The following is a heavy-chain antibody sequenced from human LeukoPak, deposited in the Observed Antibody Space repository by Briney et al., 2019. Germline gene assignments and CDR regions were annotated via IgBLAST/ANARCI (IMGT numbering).Heavy chain of an antibody. D-gene: IGHD6-6*01. V-gene: IGHV3-20*04. J-gene: IGHJ4*02. Sequence: SGGSLRLSCAASGFTFDDYDMNWVRQAPGKGLEWVSGINWSGGSTGYADSVKGRFTISRDNAKNSLYLQMNSLRAEDTALYYCAVLIEYSSSSSPPNWGQGTLVTVSS. CDR3: AVLIEYSSSSSPPN. CDR1: GFTFDDYD. CDR2: INWSGGST.